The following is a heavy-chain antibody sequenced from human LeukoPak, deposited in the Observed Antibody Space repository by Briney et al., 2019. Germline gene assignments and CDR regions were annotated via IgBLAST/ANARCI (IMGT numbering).Heavy chain of an antibody. V-gene: IGHV4-34*01. J-gene: IGHJ3*02. Sequence: SETLSLTCAVYGGSFSGYYWSWIRQPPGKGLEWVGEINHSGSTNYNPSLESRVTISVDTSKNQFSLKLSSVTAADTAVYYCARRKRPGYSRGAFDIWGQGTMVTVSS. CDR3: ARRKRPGYSRGAFDI. CDR2: INHSGST. D-gene: IGHD5-12*01. CDR1: GGSFSGYY.